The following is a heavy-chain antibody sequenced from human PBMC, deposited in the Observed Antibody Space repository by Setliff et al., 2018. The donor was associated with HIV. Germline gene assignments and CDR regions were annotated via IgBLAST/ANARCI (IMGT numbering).Heavy chain of an antibody. CDR1: GGSTRTSGYY. Sequence: SETLSLTCTVSGGSTRTSGYYWGWIRQPPGKGREWIGSIYSSGSTYHNPSLKSRVSISVDTSENQFSLKLRFVTAADTAVYYCATSAESGFGIHWGVFNIWGQGTRVTVSS. D-gene: IGHD3-10*01. V-gene: IGHV4-39*01. J-gene: IGHJ3*02. CDR3: ATSAESGFGIHWGVFNI. CDR2: IYSSGST.